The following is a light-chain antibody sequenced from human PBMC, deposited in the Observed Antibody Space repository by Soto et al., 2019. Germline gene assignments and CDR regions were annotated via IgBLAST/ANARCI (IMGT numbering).Light chain of an antibody. CDR2: DAS. V-gene: IGKV1-5*01. Sequence: DIQMTQSPSTLSASVGDRVTITCRASQSISSWLAWYQQKPGKAPKLLIYDASSLESGVPSRFSGSGSGTEFTLTICSLQPDDFATYYCQQYNSYSSYTFGQGTKLAIK. CDR1: QSISSW. J-gene: IGKJ2*01. CDR3: QQYNSYSSYT.